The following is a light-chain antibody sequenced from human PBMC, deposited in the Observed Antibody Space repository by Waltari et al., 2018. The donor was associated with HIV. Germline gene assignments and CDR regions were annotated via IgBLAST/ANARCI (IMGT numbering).Light chain of an antibody. V-gene: IGLV8-61*01. Sequence: QTVVTQEPSFSVSPGGTVTLTCGLSSGSVSTSYYPSWYQQTPGQAPRTLIYSPNTRSSGVPDRFSGSILGNKAALTITGAQADDESDYYCVLYMGRGISLFGGGTKLTVL. CDR3: VLYMGRGISL. CDR2: SPN. CDR1: SGSVSTSYY. J-gene: IGLJ2*01.